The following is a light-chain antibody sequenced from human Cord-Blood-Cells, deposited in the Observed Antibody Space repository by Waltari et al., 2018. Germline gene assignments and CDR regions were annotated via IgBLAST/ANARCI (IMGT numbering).Light chain of an antibody. CDR3: QQYNSYPALT. Sequence: DIQMTQSPSTLSASVGDRVTITCRASQSISSWLAWYQQKPGKAPKLLFYKASSLESGVPSRFSGSGSGTEFTLTISSLQPDDFATYYCQQYNSYPALTFGGGTKVEIK. CDR2: KAS. J-gene: IGKJ4*01. V-gene: IGKV1-5*03. CDR1: QSISSW.